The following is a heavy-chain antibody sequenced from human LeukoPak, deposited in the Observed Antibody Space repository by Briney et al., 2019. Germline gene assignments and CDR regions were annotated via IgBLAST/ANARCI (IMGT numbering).Heavy chain of an antibody. Sequence: PGGSLRLSCAASGFTFSSYGMHWVRQAPGMGLEWVAVISYDGSNKYYADSVKGRFTISRDNSKNTLYLQMNSLRAEDTAVYYCAKDWEYSSGCDWGQGTLVTVSS. V-gene: IGHV3-30*18. J-gene: IGHJ4*02. CDR2: ISYDGSNK. CDR1: GFTFSSYG. D-gene: IGHD6-19*01. CDR3: AKDWEYSSGCD.